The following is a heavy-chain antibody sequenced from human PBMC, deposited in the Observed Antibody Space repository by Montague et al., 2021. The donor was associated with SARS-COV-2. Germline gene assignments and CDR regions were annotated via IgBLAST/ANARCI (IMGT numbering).Heavy chain of an antibody. V-gene: IGHV3-30*04. CDR1: GFTFSSYA. D-gene: IGHD3-16*01. CDR2: ISYDGSNK. Sequence: SLRLSCAASGFTFSSYAMHWVRQAPGKGLEWVAVISYDGSNKYYADSVKGRFTVSRDNSKNTLYLQRNSLKAEDTAVYYCARDRDDYIWGSYENFDYWGQGTLVTVSS. J-gene: IGHJ4*02. CDR3: ARDRDDYIWGSYENFDY.